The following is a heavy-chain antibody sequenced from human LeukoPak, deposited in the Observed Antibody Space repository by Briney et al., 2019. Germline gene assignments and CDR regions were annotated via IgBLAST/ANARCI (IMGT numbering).Heavy chain of an antibody. D-gene: IGHD3-10*01. V-gene: IGHV4-59*12. CDR2: IYYSGTT. Sequence: SETLSLTCTVSGGSISSYYWSWIRQPPGKGLEWIGYIYYSGTTYYNPSLKSRVTISVDTSKNQFSLKLSSVTAADTAVYYCAREDREGYYFDYWGQGTLVTVSS. CDR1: GGSISSYY. CDR3: AREDREGYYFDY. J-gene: IGHJ4*02.